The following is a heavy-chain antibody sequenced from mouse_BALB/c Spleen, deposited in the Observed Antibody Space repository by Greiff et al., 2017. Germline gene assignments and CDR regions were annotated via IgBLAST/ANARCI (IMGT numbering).Heavy chain of an antibody. CDR3: ARSSSGTEGAMDY. J-gene: IGHJ4*01. CDR1: GYTFTSYW. Sequence: QVQLQQPGAELVKPGASVKLSCKASGYTFTSYWMHWVKQRPGQGLEWIGEINPSNGRTNYNEKFKSKATLTVDKSSSTAYMQLSSLTSEDSAVYYCARSSSGTEGAMDYWGQGTSVTVSS. CDR2: INPSNGRT. D-gene: IGHD3-1*01. V-gene: IGHV1S81*02.